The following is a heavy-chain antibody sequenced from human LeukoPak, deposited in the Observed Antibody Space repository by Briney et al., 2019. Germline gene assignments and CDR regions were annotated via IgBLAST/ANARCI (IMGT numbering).Heavy chain of an antibody. CDR3: ARARDYKGYTNWNPWRNRRSAFDI. CDR2: IYHSGST. J-gene: IGHJ3*02. D-gene: IGHD1-20*01. V-gene: IGHV4-30-2*01. Sequence: SETLSLTCTVSGGSISSGGYYWSWIRQPPGKGLEWIGYIYHSGSTYYNPSLKSRVTISVDRSKNQFSLKLSSVTAADTAVYYCARARDYKGYTNWNPWRNRRSAFDIWGQGTMVTVSS. CDR1: GGSISSGGYY.